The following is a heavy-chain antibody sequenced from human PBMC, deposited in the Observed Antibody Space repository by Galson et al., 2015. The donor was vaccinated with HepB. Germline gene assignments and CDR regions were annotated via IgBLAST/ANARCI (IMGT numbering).Heavy chain of an antibody. CDR2: MSSSSSYI. J-gene: IGHJ3*02. V-gene: IGHV3-21*01. CDR3: ASDSFGSYGSGKAFDI. D-gene: IGHD3-10*01. Sequence: SLRPSGAASGFTFSSYSMNWVRQAPGKGLEWVSSMSSSSSYIYYAESVKGRFTISRDYANNSLYLQMNSLRAEDTAVYYCASDSFGSYGSGKAFDIGGQGIMVTVSS. CDR1: GFTFSSYS.